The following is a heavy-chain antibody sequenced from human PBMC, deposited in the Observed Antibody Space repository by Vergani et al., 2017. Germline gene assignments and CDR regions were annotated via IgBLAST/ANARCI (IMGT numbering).Heavy chain of an antibody. Sequence: QVQLVQSGAEVKKPGASVTVSCKASGYTFTSYGISWVRQAPGQGLEWMGWISAYNGNTNYAQKLQGRVTMTTDTSTSTAYMELRSLRSDDTAVYYCARDLRDRLLWFGELLYPSGVRFDYWGQGTLVTVSS. V-gene: IGHV1-18*04. D-gene: IGHD3-10*01. CDR2: ISAYNGNT. CDR3: ARDLRDRLLWFGELLYPSGVRFDY. J-gene: IGHJ4*02. CDR1: GYTFTSYG.